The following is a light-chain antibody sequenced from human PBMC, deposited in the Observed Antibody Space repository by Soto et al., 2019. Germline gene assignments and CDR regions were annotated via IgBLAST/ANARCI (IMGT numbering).Light chain of an antibody. CDR1: DDISNY. Sequence: DIQMTQSPSSLSASVGERVTITCQASDDISNYLNWYQQKPGKAPKVLIYDASHLESGVTSRFSGGGSGTECTFTISSLQAEDIATYYCQQYANLPLTFGPGTKVDI. CDR2: DAS. J-gene: IGKJ3*01. CDR3: QQYANLPLT. V-gene: IGKV1-33*01.